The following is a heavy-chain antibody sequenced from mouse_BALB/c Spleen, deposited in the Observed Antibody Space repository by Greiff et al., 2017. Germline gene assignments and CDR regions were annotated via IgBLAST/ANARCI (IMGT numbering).Heavy chain of an antibody. V-gene: IGHV5-6-4*01. CDR3: TRDQDYYAMDY. CDR2: ISSGGSYT. Sequence: DVKLVESGGGLVKPGGSLKLSCAASGFTFSSYTMSWVRQTPEKRLEWVATISSGGSYTYYPDSVKGRFTISRDNAKNTLYLQMSSLKSEDTAMYYCTRDQDYYAMDYWGQGTSVTVSA. J-gene: IGHJ4*01. CDR1: GFTFSSYT. D-gene: IGHD3-2*02.